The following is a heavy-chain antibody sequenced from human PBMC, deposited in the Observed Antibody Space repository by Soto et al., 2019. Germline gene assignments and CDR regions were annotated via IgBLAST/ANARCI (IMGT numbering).Heavy chain of an antibody. V-gene: IGHV1-2*04. D-gene: IGHD5-18*01. J-gene: IGHJ6*02. CDR1: GYTFTGYY. CDR3: ARSRGYSYVPYYYYGMDV. CDR2: VNPNSGGT. Sequence: RASVKVSCKASGYTFTGYYMHWVRQAPGQGLEWMGWVNPNSGGTNYAQKFQGWVTMTRDTSISTAYMELSRLRSDDTAVYYCARSRGYSYVPYYYYGMDVWGQGTTVTVSS.